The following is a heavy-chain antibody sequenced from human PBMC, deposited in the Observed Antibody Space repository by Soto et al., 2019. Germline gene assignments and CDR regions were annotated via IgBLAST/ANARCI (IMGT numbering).Heavy chain of an antibody. CDR2: ISSGGGGT. CDR1: GFTFSSYT. D-gene: IGHD3-10*01. J-gene: IGHJ6*02. Sequence: GGSLRLSCAASGFTFSSYTMNWARQAPGEGLEWVSAISSGGGGTYYADSVKGRFTISRDNSKNTLYLQMNSLRADDTAVYYCAKGYYASGSYKYGMDVWGQGTTVTVSS. V-gene: IGHV3-23*01. CDR3: AKGYYASGSYKYGMDV.